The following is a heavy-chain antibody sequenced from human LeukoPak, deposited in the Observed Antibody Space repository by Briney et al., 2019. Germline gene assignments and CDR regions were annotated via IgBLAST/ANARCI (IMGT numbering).Heavy chain of an antibody. CDR3: ARHAVRGVPKIYYYYGMDV. Sequence: NPSETLSLTCTVSGGSISSYYRSWIRQPPGKGLEWIGYIYYSGSTNYNPSLKSRVTISVDTSKNQFSLKLSSVTAADTAVYYCARHAVRGVPKIYYYYGMDVWGQGTTVTVSS. CDR1: GGSISSYY. J-gene: IGHJ6*02. D-gene: IGHD3-10*01. CDR2: IYYSGST. V-gene: IGHV4-59*08.